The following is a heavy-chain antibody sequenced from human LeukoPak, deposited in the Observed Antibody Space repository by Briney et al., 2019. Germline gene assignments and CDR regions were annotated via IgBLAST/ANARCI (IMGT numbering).Heavy chain of an antibody. Sequence: HPGGSLRLSCAASGFTFSSYDMNWVRQAPGGGLEWVSYISSSGSTIYYADSVKGRFTISRDNAKNSLYLQMTSLRAEDTAVYYCARGFWFFDLWGRGTLVTVSS. CDR3: ARGFWFFDL. CDR1: GFTFSSYD. CDR2: ISSSGSTI. J-gene: IGHJ2*01. V-gene: IGHV3-48*03.